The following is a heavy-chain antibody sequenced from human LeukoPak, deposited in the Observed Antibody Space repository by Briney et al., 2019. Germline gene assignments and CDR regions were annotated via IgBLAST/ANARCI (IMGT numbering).Heavy chain of an antibody. CDR2: IWYDGSNK. CDR1: GFTFSSYG. V-gene: IGHV3-33*01. Sequence: GGSLRLSCAASGFTFSSYGMHWVRQAPGKGLEGVAVIWYDGSNKYYADSVKGRFTISRDNSKSTLYLQMNSLRAEDTAVYYCARLSGSYRGFDYWGQGTLVTVSS. J-gene: IGHJ4*02. D-gene: IGHD1-26*01. CDR3: ARLSGSYRGFDY.